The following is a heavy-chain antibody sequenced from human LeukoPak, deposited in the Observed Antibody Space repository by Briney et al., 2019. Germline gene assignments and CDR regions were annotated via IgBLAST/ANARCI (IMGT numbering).Heavy chain of an antibody. CDR2: ISGSGGST. V-gene: IGHV3-23*01. Sequence: GGSLRLSCAASGFTFSSYAMSWVRQAPGKGLEWVSAISGSGGSTYYADSVKGRFTISRDNSKNTLYLQMNSLRAEDTAVYYCAKAQRRYCSGGSCYYFDYWGQGTLVTVSS. D-gene: IGHD2-15*01. CDR1: GFTFSSYA. CDR3: AKAQRRYCSGGSCYYFDY. J-gene: IGHJ4*02.